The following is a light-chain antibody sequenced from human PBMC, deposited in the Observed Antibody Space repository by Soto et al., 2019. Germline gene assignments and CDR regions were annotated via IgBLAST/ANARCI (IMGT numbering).Light chain of an antibody. CDR3: SAWDDSLGVV. CDR1: SSNIGSNY. Sequence: QPVLTQPPSASGTPGQRVTIFCSGSSSNIGSNYVYWYQQVPGTAPKFLIYRNAQRPTGVPERFSASKSGTSASLAIGGLRSEDEADYYCSAWDDSLGVVFGGGTKVTVL. V-gene: IGLV1-47*01. J-gene: IGLJ2*01. CDR2: RNA.